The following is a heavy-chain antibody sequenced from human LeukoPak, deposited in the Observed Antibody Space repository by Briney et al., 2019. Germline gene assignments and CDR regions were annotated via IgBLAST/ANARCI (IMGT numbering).Heavy chain of an antibody. V-gene: IGHV3-74*01. Sequence: GGSLRLSCAGAGFTFSRHAMSWVRQAPGKGLVWVSRINSDGSGTSYADSVKGRFTISRDNAKNTLYLQMNSLRAEDTAVYYCAKISSDSSGYYDYWGQGTLVTVSS. D-gene: IGHD3-22*01. CDR1: GFTFSRHA. CDR3: AKISSDSSGYYDY. J-gene: IGHJ4*02. CDR2: INSDGSGT.